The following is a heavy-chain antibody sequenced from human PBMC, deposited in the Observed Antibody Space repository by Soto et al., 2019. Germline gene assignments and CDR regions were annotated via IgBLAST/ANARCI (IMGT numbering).Heavy chain of an antibody. V-gene: IGHV4-34*01. CDR1: GGSFSGYY. D-gene: IGHD7-27*01. CDR3: ARPLGWFDP. J-gene: IGHJ5*02. CDR2: INHSGST. Sequence: SETLSLTCAVYGGSFSGYYWSWIRQPPGKGLEWIGEINHSGSTNYNPSLKSRVTTSVDTSKNQFSLKLSSVTAADTAVYYCARPLGWFDPWGQGTLVTVSS.